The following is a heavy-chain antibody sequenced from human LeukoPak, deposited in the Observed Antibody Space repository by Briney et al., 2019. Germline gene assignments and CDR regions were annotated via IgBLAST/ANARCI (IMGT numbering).Heavy chain of an antibody. CDR1: GFTFGYYG. V-gene: IGHV3-23*01. J-gene: IGHJ3*02. CDR2: ISGGGDRI. CDR3: ARDGFSEISRDNDGFDI. D-gene: IGHD2-15*01. Sequence: GGSLRLSCGASGFTFGYYGMSWVRQASVKGLEWVSGISGGGDRIHYGDSVKGRFTISRDNSKNTVFLQMNSLRVDDTAEYYCARDGFSEISRDNDGFDIWGQGTMVTVSS.